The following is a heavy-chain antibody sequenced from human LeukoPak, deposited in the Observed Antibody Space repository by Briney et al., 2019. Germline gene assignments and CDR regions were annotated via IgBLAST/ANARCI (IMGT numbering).Heavy chain of an antibody. V-gene: IGHV3-23*01. Sequence: GSLRLSCAASGFTFSSYAMSWVRQAPGKGLEWVSAISGSGGSTYYADSVKGRFTISRDNSKNTLYLQMNSLRAEDTAVYYCAKLTGVSYYYYYMDVWGKGTTVTVSS. J-gene: IGHJ6*03. CDR3: AKLTGVSYYYYYMDV. D-gene: IGHD2-8*01. CDR1: GFTFSSYA. CDR2: ISGSGGST.